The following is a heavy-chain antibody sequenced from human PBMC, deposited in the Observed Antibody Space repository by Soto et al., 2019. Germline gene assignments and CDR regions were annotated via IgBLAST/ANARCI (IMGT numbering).Heavy chain of an antibody. D-gene: IGHD1-26*01. CDR3: ARVSDSGSYFTFDY. CDR2: IYYSGST. J-gene: IGHJ4*02. V-gene: IGHV4-31*03. Sequence: QVQLQESGPGLVKPSQTLSLTCTVSGGSISSGGYYWTWIRQHPGKGLEWIGYIYYSGSTYYNPSLTSRITISVDTSKDQFSLKLSSVTAADTAVYYCARVSDSGSYFTFDYWGQGTLVTVSS. CDR1: GGSISSGGYY.